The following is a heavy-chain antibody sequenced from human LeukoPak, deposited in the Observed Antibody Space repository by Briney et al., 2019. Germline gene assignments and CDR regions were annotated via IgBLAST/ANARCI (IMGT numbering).Heavy chain of an antibody. CDR1: GYTFTDYY. V-gene: IGHV1-69*05. CDR2: IMPLFGTA. Sequence: SVKVSCKASGYTFTDYYMYWVRQAPGQGLEWLGGIMPLFGTAGYAQKFQGRVTITKDESTRTVYLELTSLTSGDTAVYYCARDVHGDYGSGWFDPWGQGTLVSVSS. J-gene: IGHJ5*02. D-gene: IGHD4-17*01. CDR3: ARDVHGDYGSGWFDP.